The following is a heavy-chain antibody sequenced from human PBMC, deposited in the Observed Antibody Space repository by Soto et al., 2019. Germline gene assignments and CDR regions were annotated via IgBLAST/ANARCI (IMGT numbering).Heavy chain of an antibody. CDR2: IRSKAYGGTT. V-gene: IGHV3-49*03. CDR1: GFTFGDYA. CDR3: TSYYDILTGLYTAFDY. Sequence: GGSLRLSCAASGFTFGDYAMSWFRQAPGKGLEWVGFIRSKAYGGTTEYAASVKGRFTISRDDSKSIAYLQMNSLKTEDTAVYYCTSYYDILTGLYTAFDYWGQGTLVTVSS. J-gene: IGHJ4*02. D-gene: IGHD3-9*01.